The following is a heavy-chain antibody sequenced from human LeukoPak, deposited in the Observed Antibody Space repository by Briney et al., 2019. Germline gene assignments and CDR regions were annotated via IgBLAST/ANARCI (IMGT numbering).Heavy chain of an antibody. D-gene: IGHD7-27*01. CDR2: IYYGGGT. CDR3: ARETPGAGHFDY. J-gene: IGHJ4*02. Sequence: SETLSLTCTVSGGSINYYYWMWLRQPPGKGLEWIGYIYYGGGTHYNPSLKSRVTMLVDTSKNQFSLKLTAVTAADTAVYYCARETPGAGHFDYWGQGSLVTVSS. CDR1: GGSINYYY. V-gene: IGHV4-59*01.